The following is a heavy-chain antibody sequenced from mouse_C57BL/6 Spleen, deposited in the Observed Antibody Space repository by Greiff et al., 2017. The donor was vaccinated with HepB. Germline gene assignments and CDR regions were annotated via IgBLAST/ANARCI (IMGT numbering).Heavy chain of an antibody. V-gene: IGHV1-61*01. CDR2: IYPSDSET. CDR3: ARRGGSSPAWFAY. CDR1: GYTFTSYW. Sequence: QVQLQQPGAELVRPGSSVKLSCKASGYTFTSYWMDWVKQRPGQGLEWIGNIYPSDSETHYNQKFKDKATLTVDKSSSTAYMPRSSLTSEDSAVYYCARRGGSSPAWFAYWGQGTLVTVSA. J-gene: IGHJ3*01. D-gene: IGHD1-1*01.